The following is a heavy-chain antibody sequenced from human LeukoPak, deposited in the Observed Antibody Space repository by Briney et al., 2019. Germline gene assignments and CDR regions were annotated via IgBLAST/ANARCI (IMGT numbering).Heavy chain of an antibody. CDR1: VFTFSNDA. J-gene: IGHJ6*03. CDR2: ISGNGDGT. CDR3: AKTETMDV. V-gene: IGHV3-23*01. Sequence: GGALRLSCAASVFTFSNDAMSRVRQGPGEGLEWVSSISGNGDGTYYADSVKGRFTFSRDNSKNTLDLQMSSLRAEDTGVYYCAKTETMDVWGKGTTVTVSS. D-gene: IGHD2-21*02.